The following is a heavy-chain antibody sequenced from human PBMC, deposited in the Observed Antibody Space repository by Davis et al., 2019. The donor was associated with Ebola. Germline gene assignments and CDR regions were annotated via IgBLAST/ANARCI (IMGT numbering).Heavy chain of an antibody. CDR3: ARVQDYVWGSYRPHFDY. CDR2: INHSGST. V-gene: IGHV4-34*01. J-gene: IGHJ4*02. Sequence: SETLSLTCAVYGGSFSGYYWSWIRQPPGKGLEWIGEINHSGSTNYNPSLKSRVTISVDTSKNQFSLKLSSVTAADTAVYYCARVQDYVWGSYRPHFDYWGQGTLVTVSS. CDR1: GGSFSGYY. D-gene: IGHD3-16*02.